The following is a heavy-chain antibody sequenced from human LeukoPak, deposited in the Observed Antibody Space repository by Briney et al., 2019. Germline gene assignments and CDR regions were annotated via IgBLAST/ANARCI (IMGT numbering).Heavy chain of an antibody. D-gene: IGHD4-17*01. CDR2: ISGSGGST. CDR3: GKDPNGDYLGAFDF. Sequence: PGGSLRLSCAASGFTFSSYAMSWVRQAPGKGLEWVSAISGSGGSTYYADSVKGRFTISRDNSKNTLYLQMNSLRAEDTAVYYCGKDPNGDYLGAFDFWGQGTMVTVSS. V-gene: IGHV3-23*01. CDR1: GFTFSSYA. J-gene: IGHJ3*01.